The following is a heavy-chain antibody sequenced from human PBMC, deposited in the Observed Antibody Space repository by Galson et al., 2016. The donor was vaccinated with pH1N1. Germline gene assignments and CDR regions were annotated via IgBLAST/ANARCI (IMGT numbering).Heavy chain of an antibody. J-gene: IGHJ2*01. CDR1: GDIFINYP. CDR3: ASGGGTYYQRYWYFNL. CDR2: IMPIFDKQ. D-gene: IGHD2-2*01. Sequence: SVKVSCKASGDIFINYPISWVRQAPGQGLEWMGGIMPIFDKQTYAQKFQGRVTITTDKSTSTTYMVLSSLRSEDTAGYYCASGGGTYYQRYWYFNLWGRGTLVTVSS. V-gene: IGHV1-69*05.